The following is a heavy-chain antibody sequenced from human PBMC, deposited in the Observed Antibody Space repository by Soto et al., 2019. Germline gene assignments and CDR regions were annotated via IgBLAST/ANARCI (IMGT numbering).Heavy chain of an antibody. J-gene: IGHJ4*02. CDR3: ARATTVKLFGFDY. V-gene: IGHV1-2*04. CDR2: INPNSGGT. D-gene: IGHD4-17*01. Sequence: QVQLVQSGAEVKKPGASVKVSCKASGYTFTGYYMHWVRQAPGQGLEWMGWINPNSGGTNYVQKFQGWVTMTRDTSISTAYMELSRLRSDDTAVYYCARATTVKLFGFDYWGQGTLVTVSS. CDR1: GYTFTGYY.